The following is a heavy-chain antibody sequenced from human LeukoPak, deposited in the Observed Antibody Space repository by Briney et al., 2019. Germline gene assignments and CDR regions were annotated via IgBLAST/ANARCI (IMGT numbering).Heavy chain of an antibody. D-gene: IGHD3-22*01. Sequence: KPGGSLRLSCAASGFTFSSYGMTWVRQAPGKGLEWVSYISTSGDDIYYAHAVKGRFTISRDNARNSLYLQMNSLRAEDTAVYYCARGIVPNHWGQGTLVIVSS. J-gene: IGHJ5*02. CDR3: ARGIVPNH. CDR1: GFTFSSYG. CDR2: ISTSGDDI. V-gene: IGHV3-21*05.